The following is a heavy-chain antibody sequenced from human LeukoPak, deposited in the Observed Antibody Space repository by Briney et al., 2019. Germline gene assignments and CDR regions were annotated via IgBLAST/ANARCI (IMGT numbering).Heavy chain of an antibody. CDR1: GGTFSSYA. CDR2: IIPIFGTA. CDR3: ARDRWPLGELSPYDY. Sequence: SVKVSCKASGGTFSSYAISWVRQAPGQGLEWMGGIIPIFGTANYAQKFQGRVTITTDESTSTAYMELSSLRSDDTAVYYCARDRWPLGELSPYDYWGRGTLVTVSS. D-gene: IGHD3-16*02. V-gene: IGHV1-69*05. J-gene: IGHJ4*02.